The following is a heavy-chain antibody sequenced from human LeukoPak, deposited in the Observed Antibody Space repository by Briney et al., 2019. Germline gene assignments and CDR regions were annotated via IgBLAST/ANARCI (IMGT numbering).Heavy chain of an antibody. CDR2: IYHSGST. Sequence: KPSETMSLTCTVSGYSISSGYYWGWIRQPPGQGLEWIGSIYHSGSTYYNPSLKSRVTISVDTSKNQFSLKLSSVTAADTAVYYCARVAPLQFDYWGQGTLVTVSS. CDR3: ARVAPLQFDY. V-gene: IGHV4-38-2*02. D-gene: IGHD1-1*01. CDR1: GYSISSGYY. J-gene: IGHJ4*02.